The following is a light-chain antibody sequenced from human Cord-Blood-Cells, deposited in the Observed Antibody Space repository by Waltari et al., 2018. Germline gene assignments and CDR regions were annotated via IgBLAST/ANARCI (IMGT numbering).Light chain of an antibody. J-gene: IGLJ2*01. CDR2: SNN. CDR3: AAWDDSLNGLV. CDR1: STNIGSNT. V-gene: IGLV1-44*01. Sequence: QSVLTQPPSPSGTPGPGVTFSCSGSSTNIGSNTVNWYQQLPGTAPKLHIYSNNQRPSGVPDRFSGSKSGTSASLAISGLQSEDEADYYCAAWDDSLNGLVFGGGTKLTVL.